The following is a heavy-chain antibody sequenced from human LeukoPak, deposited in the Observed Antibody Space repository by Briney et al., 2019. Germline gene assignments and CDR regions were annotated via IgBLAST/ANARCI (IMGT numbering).Heavy chain of an antibody. Sequence: PSETLSLTCTVSGGSTSSYYWSWVRQPPGKGLEWIGYISYSGNTNYNPSLKSRVTMSVDTSKNQFSLKVSSVTAADTAVYYCARGVVPAALDYYYMNVWGKGTTVTVSS. J-gene: IGHJ6*03. CDR1: GGSTSSYY. V-gene: IGHV4-59*01. CDR2: ISYSGNT. CDR3: ARGVVPAALDYYYMNV. D-gene: IGHD2-2*01.